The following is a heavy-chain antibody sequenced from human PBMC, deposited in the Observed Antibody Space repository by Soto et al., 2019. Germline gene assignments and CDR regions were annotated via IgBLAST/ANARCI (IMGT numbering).Heavy chain of an antibody. V-gene: IGHV1-18*01. Sequence: QVQLVQSGAEVKKPGASVKVSCKASGYTFTSYGISWVRQAPGQGLEWMGWISAYNGNTNYAQKLQVRVTMTTDTSTSTYYMELRSLRSDDTAVYYCARDLATQYGSGSYYWNYWGQGTLVTVSS. CDR3: ARDLATQYGSGSYYWNY. J-gene: IGHJ4*02. D-gene: IGHD3-10*01. CDR1: GYTFTSYG. CDR2: ISAYNGNT.